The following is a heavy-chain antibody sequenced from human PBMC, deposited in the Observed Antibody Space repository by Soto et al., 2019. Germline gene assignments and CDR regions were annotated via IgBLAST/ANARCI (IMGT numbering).Heavy chain of an antibody. V-gene: IGHV1-2*04. D-gene: IGHD3-22*01. J-gene: IGHJ6*02. CDR3: AGGDYYHSSGYYFYYYTMDV. CDR2: INPNSGGT. Sequence: ASVKVSCKASGYTFTGYYMHWVRQAPGQGLEWMGWINPNSGGTNYAQKFQGWVTISVETSKSQFSLKLSSVTAADTAVYYCAGGDYYHSSGYYFYYYTMDVWGQGTTVTVSS. CDR1: GYTFTGYY.